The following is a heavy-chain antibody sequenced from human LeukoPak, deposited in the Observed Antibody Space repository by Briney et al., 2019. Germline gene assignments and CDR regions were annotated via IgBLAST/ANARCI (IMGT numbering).Heavy chain of an antibody. V-gene: IGHV4-30-4*01. CDR1: GGSISSGYYY. J-gene: IGHJ5*02. Sequence: SETLSLTCTVSGGSISSGYYYWRWIRQPPGKGLEWIGYMYYSGSTYYNPSLKSRVTISVDTSKNQFSLKLSSVTAADTAVYYCARPYYYDSRIDPWGQGTLVTVSS. CDR3: ARPYYYDSRIDP. CDR2: MYYSGST. D-gene: IGHD3-22*01.